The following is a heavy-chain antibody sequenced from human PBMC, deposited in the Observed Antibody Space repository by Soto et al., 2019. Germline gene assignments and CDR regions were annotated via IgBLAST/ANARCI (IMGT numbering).Heavy chain of an antibody. CDR1: DFTFRNSW. CDR3: FGGNGGPQ. V-gene: IGHV3-7*03. J-gene: IGHJ4*02. Sequence: LRLSCATSDFTFRNSWINWVRQAPGKGLEWVANIKPDGGATNYADSVKGRFTISRDNVRNSASLQMNSLRVEDTAVYFCFGGNGGPQWGQGTLVTVSS. CDR2: IKPDGGAT. D-gene: IGHD3-16*01.